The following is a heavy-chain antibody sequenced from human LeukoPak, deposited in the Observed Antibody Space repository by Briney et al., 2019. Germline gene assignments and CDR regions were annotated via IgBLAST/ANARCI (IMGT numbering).Heavy chain of an antibody. J-gene: IGHJ4*02. CDR2: INHSGST. CDR1: GGSFSGYY. V-gene: IGHV4-34*01. CDR3: ARASDIVLMVYARRYFDY. D-gene: IGHD2-8*01. Sequence: SETLSLTCAVYGGSFSGYYWSWIRQPPGKGLEWIGEINHSGSTNYNPSLKSRVTVSVDTSKNQFSLKLSSVTAADTAVYYCARASDIVLMVYARRYFDYWGQGTLVTVSS.